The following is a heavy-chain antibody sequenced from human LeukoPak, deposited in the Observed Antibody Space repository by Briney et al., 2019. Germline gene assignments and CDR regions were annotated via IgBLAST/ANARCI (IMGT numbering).Heavy chain of an antibody. CDR1: GGSFSGYY. V-gene: IGHV4-34*01. Sequence: SETLSLTCAVYGGSFSGYYWSWIRQPRGKGLEWIGEINHSGSTNYNPSLKSRVTISVDTSKHQFSLKLSSVTAADTAVYYCARGLPSLDYGDYEFLAVRGGGCAFDIWGQGTMCTVSS. CDR2: INHSGST. D-gene: IGHD4-17*01. J-gene: IGHJ3*02. CDR3: ARGLPSLDYGDYEFLAVRGGGCAFDI.